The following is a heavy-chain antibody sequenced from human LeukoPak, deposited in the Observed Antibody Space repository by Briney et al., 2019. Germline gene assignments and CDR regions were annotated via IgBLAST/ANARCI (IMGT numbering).Heavy chain of an antibody. CDR3: ARLREVAILDY. CDR1: GGSISSGGYY. CDR2: IYYSGST. D-gene: IGHD3-9*01. V-gene: IGHV4-31*03. J-gene: IGHJ4*02. Sequence: SQTLSLTCTASGGSISSGGYYWSWIRQHPGKGLEWIGYIYYSGSTYYNPSLKSRVTISVDTSKNQFSLKLSSVTAADTAVYYCARLREVAILDYWGQGTLVTVSS.